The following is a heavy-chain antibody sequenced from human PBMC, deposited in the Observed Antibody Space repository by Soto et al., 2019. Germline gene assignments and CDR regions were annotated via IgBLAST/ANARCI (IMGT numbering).Heavy chain of an antibody. V-gene: IGHV4-30-2*01. CDR3: ARRRAFPYYYGMDV. D-gene: IGHD2-21*01. CDR2: IYHSGST. Sequence: QLQLQECGSGLVKPSQTLSLTCAVSGGSISSGGYSWSWIRQPPGKGLEWIGYIYHSGSTYYNPSLKSRVTISVDRSKNQFSLKLSSVTAADTAVYYCARRRAFPYYYGMDVWGQGTTVTVSS. J-gene: IGHJ6*02. CDR1: GGSISSGGYS.